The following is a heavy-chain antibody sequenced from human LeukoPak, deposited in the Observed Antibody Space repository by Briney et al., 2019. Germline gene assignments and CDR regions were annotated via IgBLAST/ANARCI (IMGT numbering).Heavy chain of an antibody. J-gene: IGHJ4*02. CDR1: GFTIRAYS. CDR3: AVRSGTYSFDC. CDR2: ISSTSSTI. V-gene: IGHV3-48*01. Sequence: GGSLRLSCAASGFTIRAYSLNRVRQAPGKGLEWVSYISSTSSTIYYADSVKGRFTISRDNAKNSLYLQMNSLRAEDTAVYYCAVRSGTYSFDCWGQGTLVTVSS. D-gene: IGHD1-26*01.